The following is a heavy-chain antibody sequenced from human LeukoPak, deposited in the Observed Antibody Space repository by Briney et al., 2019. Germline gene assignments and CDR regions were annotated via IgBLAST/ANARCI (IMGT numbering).Heavy chain of an antibody. D-gene: IGHD6-13*01. Sequence: PSQTLSLTCTVSGGSISSYYWSWIRQPPGKGLEWIGYIYYSGSANYNPSLKSRVTISVATSKNQFSLELSFVTAADTAVYYFASTRRGAAALDYWGQGTLVTVSS. CDR3: ASTRRGAAALDY. V-gene: IGHV4-59*01. CDR2: IYYSGSA. J-gene: IGHJ4*02. CDR1: GGSISSYY.